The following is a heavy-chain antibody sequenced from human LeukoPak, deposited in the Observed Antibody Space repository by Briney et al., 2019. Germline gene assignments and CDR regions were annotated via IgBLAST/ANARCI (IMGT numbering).Heavy chain of an antibody. Sequence: PGGSLRLSCAVSGFTSSGYTIHWFRRAPGKGLEWVGRIKSNRGGGTTDYAAAVKGRFTISRDDSKNTLFLQMNSLQSEDTGVYYCAHVETMTGLKLGSWGQGILVTVSS. CDR3: AHVETMTGLKLGS. D-gene: IGHD3-22*01. V-gene: IGHV3-15*01. CDR1: GFTSSGYT. J-gene: IGHJ5*02. CDR2: IKSNRGGGTT.